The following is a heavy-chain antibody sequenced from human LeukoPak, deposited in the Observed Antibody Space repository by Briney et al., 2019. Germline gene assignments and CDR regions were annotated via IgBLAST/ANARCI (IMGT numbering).Heavy chain of an antibody. CDR2: ISGRGGNT. CDR1: GFTFTNYA. V-gene: IGHV3-23*01. Sequence: GGSLRLSCAASGFTFTNYAMNWVRQAPGKGLEWVSGISGRGGNTYYADSVKGRFTISRDNAKNSLFLQMTSLRVDDSAVYYCVRGQTNLDNWFDPWGQGTLVIVSS. J-gene: IGHJ5*02. D-gene: IGHD2-8*01. CDR3: VRGQTNLDNWFDP.